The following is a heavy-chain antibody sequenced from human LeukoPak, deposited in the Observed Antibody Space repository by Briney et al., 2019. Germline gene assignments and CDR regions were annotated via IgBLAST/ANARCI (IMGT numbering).Heavy chain of an antibody. J-gene: IGHJ6*03. D-gene: IGHD5-18*01. V-gene: IGHV3-33*01. Sequence: SGGSLRLSCAASGFTFSSYGTHWVRQAPGKGLEWVAVIWYDGSNKYYADSVKGRFTISRDNSRNTLYLQMNSLRAEDTAVYYCARRGYSYGSYYYYMDVWGKGTTVTVSS. CDR1: GFTFSSYG. CDR2: IWYDGSNK. CDR3: ARRGYSYGSYYYYMDV.